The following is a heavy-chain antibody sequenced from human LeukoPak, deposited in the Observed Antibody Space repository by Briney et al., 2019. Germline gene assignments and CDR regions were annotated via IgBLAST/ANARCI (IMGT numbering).Heavy chain of an antibody. J-gene: IGHJ4*02. V-gene: IGHV3-7*01. CDR3: ARVNNYYDSSGYTDY. CDR2: IKQDGSEK. D-gene: IGHD3-22*01. CDR1: GFTFSSYW. Sequence: GGSLRLSCAASGFTFSSYWMSWVRQAPGKGLEWVANIKQDGSEKYYVDSVKGRFTISRDNAKNSLYLQMNSLRAEDTAVYYCARVNNYYDSSGYTDYWGQGTLVTVSS.